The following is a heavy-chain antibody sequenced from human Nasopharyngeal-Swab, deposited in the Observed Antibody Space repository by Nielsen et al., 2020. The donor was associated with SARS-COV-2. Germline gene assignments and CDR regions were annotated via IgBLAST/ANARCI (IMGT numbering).Heavy chain of an antibody. V-gene: IGHV3-30*03. Sequence: GESLKISCAASGFTFSSYGMHWVRQAPGKGLEWVAFISYDGSKKYFLDSVKGRFTISRDNPMNRMYLQMNSLRAEDTAVYYCARASRGWSWGQGTLVTVSS. J-gene: IGHJ5*02. D-gene: IGHD6-19*01. CDR3: ARASRGWS. CDR2: ISYDGSKK. CDR1: GFTFSSYG.